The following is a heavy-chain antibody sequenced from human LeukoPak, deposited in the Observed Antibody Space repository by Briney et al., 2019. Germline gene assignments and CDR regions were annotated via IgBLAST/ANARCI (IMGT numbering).Heavy chain of an antibody. Sequence: GESLQISCQGSGYSFTSYWIGWVRQMPGKGLEWMGIIYPGDSDTRYSPSFQGQVTISADKSISTAYLQWSSLKASDTAMYYCARHFDYYDSSGYYQAAGYWGQGTLVTVSS. CDR1: GYSFTSYW. V-gene: IGHV5-51*01. CDR2: IYPGDSDT. CDR3: ARHFDYYDSSGYYQAAGY. J-gene: IGHJ4*02. D-gene: IGHD3-22*01.